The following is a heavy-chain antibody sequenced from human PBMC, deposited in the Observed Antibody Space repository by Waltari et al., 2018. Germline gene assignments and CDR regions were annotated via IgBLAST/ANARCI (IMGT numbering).Heavy chain of an antibody. CDR2: IYYSGST. Sequence: QLQLQESGPGLVKPSETLSLTCTVSGGSISSSSYYWGWIRQPPGKGLEWIGSIYYSGSTYYNPSLKSRVTISVDTSKNQFSLKLSSVTAADTAVYYCARTGWDYSSGWDHLLDYWGQGTLVTVSS. CDR1: GGSISSSSYY. V-gene: IGHV4-39*01. J-gene: IGHJ4*02. D-gene: IGHD6-19*01. CDR3: ARTGWDYSSGWDHLLDY.